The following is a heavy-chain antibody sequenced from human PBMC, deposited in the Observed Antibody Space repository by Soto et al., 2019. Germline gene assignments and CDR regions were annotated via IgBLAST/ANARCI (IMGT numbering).Heavy chain of an antibody. Sequence: GGSLRLSCATSGFMFSSLWMSWVRQRPGKGLEWVANINQDGSEKNYVDSVKGRFTISRDNAYNSLHLQMNSLRAEDTAVYYCASRHVENCSGSGCSAPYDYWGQGA. D-gene: IGHD2-8*02. J-gene: IGHJ4*02. CDR2: INQDGSEK. CDR1: GFMFSSLW. CDR3: ASRHVENCSGSGCSAPYDY. V-gene: IGHV3-7*05.